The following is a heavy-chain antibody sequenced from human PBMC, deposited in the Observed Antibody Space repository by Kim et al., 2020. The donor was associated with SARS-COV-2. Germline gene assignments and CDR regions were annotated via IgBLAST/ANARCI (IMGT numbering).Heavy chain of an antibody. CDR2: IRSKANSYAT. CDR3: TRFPRASNSWGDAFD. CDR1: GFTFSDSA. J-gene: IGHJ3*02. V-gene: IGHV3-73*01. D-gene: IGHD2-2*01. Sequence: GGSLRLSCAASGFTFSDSARCWVRQASGRGLEGVGRIRSKANSYATAYDVSVKGRFIISRDDSKNTAYLQMNSLNTEDTAIYYSTRFPRASNSWGDAFD.